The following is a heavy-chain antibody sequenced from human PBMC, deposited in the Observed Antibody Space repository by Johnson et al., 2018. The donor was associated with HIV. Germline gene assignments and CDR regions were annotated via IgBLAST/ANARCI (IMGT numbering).Heavy chain of an antibody. CDR1: GFTFDDYG. J-gene: IGHJ3*02. Sequence: QVQLVESGGGLVRPGGSLRLSCAASGFTFDDYGMNWVRQVAGKGLEWVAFIRYDGSNSYYVDSVKGRFTISRDNSKNMLNLQMNNLRIEDTAVYYCARASGKWQLMTVDAFDIWGQGTMVTVSS. CDR3: ARASGKWQLMTVDAFDI. D-gene: IGHD3-10*01. V-gene: IGHV3-30*02. CDR2: IRYDGSNS.